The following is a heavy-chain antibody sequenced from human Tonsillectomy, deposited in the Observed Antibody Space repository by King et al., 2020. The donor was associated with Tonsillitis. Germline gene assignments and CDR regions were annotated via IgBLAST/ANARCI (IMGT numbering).Heavy chain of an antibody. CDR1: GGSISTYY. D-gene: IGHD2-8*01. V-gene: IGHV4-59*01. CDR3: ARVAGTYGGFGQLYFDY. J-gene: IGHJ4*02. Sequence: VQLQESGPGLVKPSETLSLTCTVSGGSISTYYWSWIRQTPGKGLEWIWYIYYSESTNYNPSLKSRVTISLDTSKNQFSLKLSSVTAADTAVYYCARVAGTYGGFGQLYFDYWGQGTLVTVSS. CDR2: IYYSEST.